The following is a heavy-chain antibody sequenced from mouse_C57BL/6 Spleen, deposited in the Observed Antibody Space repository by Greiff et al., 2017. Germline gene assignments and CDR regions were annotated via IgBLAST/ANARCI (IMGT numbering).Heavy chain of an antibody. CDR1: GYSITSGYY. J-gene: IGHJ2*01. D-gene: IGHD1-1*01. V-gene: IGHV3-6*01. Sequence: VQLQQSGPGLVKPSQSLSLTCSVTGYSITSGYYWNWIRQFPGNKLEWMGYISYDGSNNYNPSLKNRISITRDTSKNQFFLKLNSVTTEDTATYYCARGYYGSFYYFDYWGQGTTLTVSS. CDR2: ISYDGSN. CDR3: ARGYYGSFYYFDY.